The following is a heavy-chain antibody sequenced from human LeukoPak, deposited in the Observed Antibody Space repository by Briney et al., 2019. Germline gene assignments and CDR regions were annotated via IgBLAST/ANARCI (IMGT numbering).Heavy chain of an antibody. CDR1: EFTFSSHG. V-gene: IGHV3-30*18. J-gene: IGHJ4*02. CDR3: AKDGRSYSSGWPPFDY. CDR2: ISYDGSNK. D-gene: IGHD6-19*01. Sequence: GRSLRLSCAASEFTFSSHGMHWVRQAPGKGLEWVAVISYDGSNKYYADSVKGRFTISRDNSKNTLYLQMNSLRAEDTAVYHCAKDGRSYSSGWPPFDYWGQGALVTVSS.